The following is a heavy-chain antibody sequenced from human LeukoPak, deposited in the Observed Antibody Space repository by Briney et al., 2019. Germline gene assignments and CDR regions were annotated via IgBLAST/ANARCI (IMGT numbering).Heavy chain of an antibody. CDR1: GFTFSSYG. CDR3: AKDDYYGSGHLDS. CDR2: IWYDGSNK. J-gene: IGHJ4*02. Sequence: GGSLRLSCAASGFTFSSYGMHWVRQAPGKGLEWVAVIWYDGSNKYYADSVKGRFTISRDNSKNTLYLQMNSLRAEDTAVYYCAKDDYYGSGHLDSWGQGTLVTVSS. V-gene: IGHV3-30*02. D-gene: IGHD3-10*01.